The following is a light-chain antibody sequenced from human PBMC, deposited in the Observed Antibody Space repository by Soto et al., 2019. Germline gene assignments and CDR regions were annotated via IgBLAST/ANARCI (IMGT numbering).Light chain of an antibody. Sequence: QSALSQPASVSGSPGQTITISCTGTSTDVGGYNAVSWYQHHPGKAPKLIIYEVTHRPSRVSYRFSASKSGNTASLTISGLQAEDEADYYCNSFSVSHLYVFGPGTKVTVL. CDR2: EVT. CDR3: NSFSVSHLYV. V-gene: IGLV2-14*01. CDR1: STDVGGYNA. J-gene: IGLJ1*01.